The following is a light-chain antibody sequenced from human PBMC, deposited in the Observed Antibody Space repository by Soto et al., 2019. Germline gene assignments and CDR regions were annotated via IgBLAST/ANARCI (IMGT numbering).Light chain of an antibody. CDR1: QRIGNW. CDR3: QQYDSYPYT. J-gene: IGKJ2*01. V-gene: IGKV1-5*03. CDR2: KAS. Sequence: DIQMTQSPSTLSASEGDRVTITCRASQRIGNWSAWYQQKTGKAPKLLIYKASILQSGVPARFSGSGSGTEFTLTISILQPDDFATYYCQQYDSYPYTFGQGTKLEIK.